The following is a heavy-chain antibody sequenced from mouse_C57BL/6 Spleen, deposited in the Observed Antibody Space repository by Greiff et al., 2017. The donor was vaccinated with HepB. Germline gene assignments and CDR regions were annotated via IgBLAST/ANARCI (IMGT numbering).Heavy chain of an antibody. D-gene: IGHD1-1*01. Sequence: EVQLQQSGAELVRPGASVKLSCTASGFNIKDDYMHWVKQRPEQGLEWIGWIDPENGDTEYASKFQGKATITADTSSNTAYLQPSSLTSEDTAGYYFTPPTTTVVEGDYSMDYWGQGTSVTVSS. V-gene: IGHV14-4*01. CDR2: IDPENGDT. CDR1: GFNIKDDY. J-gene: IGHJ4*01. CDR3: TPPTTTVVEGDYSMDY.